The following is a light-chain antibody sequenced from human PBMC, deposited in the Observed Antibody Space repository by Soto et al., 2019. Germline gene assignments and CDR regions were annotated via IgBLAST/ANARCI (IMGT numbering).Light chain of an antibody. CDR3: QKYNSAPKT. CDR2: AAS. J-gene: IGKJ2*01. V-gene: IGKV1-27*01. CDR1: QDSSNY. Sequence: DIQMTQSPSSLSASVGDRVTITCRASQDSSNYLAWYQQKPGEVPKLLIYAASTLQKGVQSRFSGSGSGTLFTLSINNRQPDDVATYYCQKYNSAPKTFGRGTRLEIK.